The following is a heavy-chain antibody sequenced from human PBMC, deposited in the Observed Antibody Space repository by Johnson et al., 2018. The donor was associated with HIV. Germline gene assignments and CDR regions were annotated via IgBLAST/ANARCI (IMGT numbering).Heavy chain of an antibody. CDR3: ARRIAAADDAFDI. D-gene: IGHD6-25*01. V-gene: IGHV3-30*04. CDR1: GFTFSTYA. Sequence: QVQLVESGGGVVQPGRSLRLSCAASGFTFSTYAMHWVRQAPGKGLEWVAVISYDGSNKYYDASVQGRFTISRDNSKNTLYLQMNSLRAEDTAMYYCARRIAAADDAFDIWGHGTMVTVSS. CDR2: ISYDGSNK. J-gene: IGHJ3*02.